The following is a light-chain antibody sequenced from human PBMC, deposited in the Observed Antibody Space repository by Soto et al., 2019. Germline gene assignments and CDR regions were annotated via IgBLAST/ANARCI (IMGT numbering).Light chain of an antibody. V-gene: IGKV3-20*01. CDR2: GAS. Sequence: EIVLTQSPGTLSLSPRERATLSCRASQSVANAYLAWYQHKVGQSPRLLIYGASNRAPGIPDKFSGSGSGTDFTLTISRLEPEDFAVYYCQQYAASPRTFDQGNQVEDK. CDR1: QSVANAY. CDR3: QQYAASPRT. J-gene: IGKJ1*01.